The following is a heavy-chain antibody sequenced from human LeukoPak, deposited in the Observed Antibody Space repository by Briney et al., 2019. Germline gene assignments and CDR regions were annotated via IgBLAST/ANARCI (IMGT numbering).Heavy chain of an antibody. CDR3: AKLVTGRPSGYMDV. J-gene: IGHJ6*03. CDR2: VQNDGSDK. D-gene: IGHD6-6*01. Sequence: GGSLRLSCAASGFTFSNYGMHWVRQTPGKGLEWVAFVQNDGSDKFFADSVKGRFTISRDNSKNTLYVQMNSLRAGDTAVYYCAKLVTGRPSGYMDVWGKGTTVTVSS. CDR1: GFTFSNYG. V-gene: IGHV3-30*02.